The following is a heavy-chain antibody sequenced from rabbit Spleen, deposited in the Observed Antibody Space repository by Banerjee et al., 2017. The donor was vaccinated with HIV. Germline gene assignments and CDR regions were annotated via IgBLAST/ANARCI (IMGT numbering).Heavy chain of an antibody. CDR1: GFSFSSSDY. Sequence: QSLEESGGDLVKPGASLTLTCTASGFSFSSSDYICWVRQAPGKGLEWISCIGAGSEDTWYASWAKGRFSISKASSTTVTLQMTSLTAADTATYFCARGSATMTMVIIGYYLSLWGQGTLVTVS. CDR2: IGAGSEDT. CDR3: ARGSATMTMVIIGYYLSL. V-gene: IGHV1S40*01. D-gene: IGHD2-1*01. J-gene: IGHJ4*01.